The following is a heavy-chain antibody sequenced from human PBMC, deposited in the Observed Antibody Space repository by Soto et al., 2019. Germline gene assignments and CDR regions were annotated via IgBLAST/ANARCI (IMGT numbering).Heavy chain of an antibody. J-gene: IGHJ6*02. Sequence: GGSLRLSCAASGFTFSSYAMSWVRQAPGKGLEWVSAISGSGGSTYYADSVKGRFTISRDNSKNTLYLQMNSLRAEDTAVYYCAKSQRGYYYYGMDVWGQGTTVTVS. V-gene: IGHV3-23*01. CDR2: ISGSGGST. CDR1: GFTFSSYA. CDR3: AKSQRGYYYYGMDV.